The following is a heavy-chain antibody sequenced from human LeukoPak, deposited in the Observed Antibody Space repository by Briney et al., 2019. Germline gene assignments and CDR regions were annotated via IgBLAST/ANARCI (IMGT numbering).Heavy chain of an antibody. D-gene: IGHD6-13*01. CDR2: ISYDGSNK. Sequence: GGSRRLSCEASGFTFSSFGMHWVRQAPGKGLGWAAVISYDGSNKNYADSVKGRFTTSRDNSKNTLYLKMNSLRAEDTAVYYCAKDRSEAAAAPDYWGQGTLVTVSS. J-gene: IGHJ4*02. CDR3: AKDRSEAAAAPDY. CDR1: GFTFSSFG. V-gene: IGHV3-30*18.